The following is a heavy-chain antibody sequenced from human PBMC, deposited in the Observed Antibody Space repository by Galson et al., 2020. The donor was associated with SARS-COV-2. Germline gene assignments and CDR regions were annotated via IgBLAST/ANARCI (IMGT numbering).Heavy chain of an antibody. D-gene: IGHD6-19*01. CDR2: LYLGDSDT. CDR3: AMSPQLLPATD. J-gene: IGHJ4*02. CDR1: TFNSASNW. V-gene: IGHV5-51*01. Sequence: GESLKISCRGSTFNSASNWIGWVRQVPGRGPDWKGILYLGDSDTRYSPSFQGQVTISADKSINTAYLQWSSLKPSDSGMYYCAMSPQLLPATDWGQGTLVTVSS.